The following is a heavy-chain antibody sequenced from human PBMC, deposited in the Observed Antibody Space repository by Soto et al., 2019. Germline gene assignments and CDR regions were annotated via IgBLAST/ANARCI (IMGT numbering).Heavy chain of an antibody. CDR2: INPTSGST. V-gene: IGHV1-46*01. Sequence: QVQLLQSGAEVKRPGASVNVSCKAFGYTFTTYYMHWVRQAPGQGLEWMGMINPTSGSTTYAQNFQGRVTMTRDKSTRTVYTELNSLRSEDTAVYYCARLDIVGPSTVPWGQGTLVTVSS. CDR1: GYTFTTYY. CDR3: ARLDIVGPSTVP. D-gene: IGHD1-26*01. J-gene: IGHJ5*02.